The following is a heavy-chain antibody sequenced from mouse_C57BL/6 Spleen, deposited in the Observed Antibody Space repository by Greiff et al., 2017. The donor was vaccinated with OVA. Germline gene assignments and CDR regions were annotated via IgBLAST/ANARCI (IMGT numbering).Heavy chain of an antibody. CDR1: GFSLTSYG. D-gene: IGHD2-3*01. CDR2: IWSGGST. V-gene: IGHV2-2*01. CDR3: ARNDGYYLCAMDD. J-gene: IGHJ4*01. Sequence: QVHVKQSGPGLVQPSQSLSITCTVSGFSLTSYGVHWVRQSPGKGLEWLGVIWSGGSTDYNAAFISRLSISKDNSKSQVFFKMNSLQADDTAIYYCARNDGYYLCAMDDWGQGTSVTVSS.